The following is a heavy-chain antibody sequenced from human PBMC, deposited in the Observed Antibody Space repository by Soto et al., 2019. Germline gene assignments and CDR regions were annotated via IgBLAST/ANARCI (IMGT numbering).Heavy chain of an antibody. V-gene: IGHV3-21*01. J-gene: IGHJ3*02. CDR1: GFTFNTYS. D-gene: IGHD3-9*01. CDR3: ARDYDTLTGYAFDI. CDR2: ISRTSDFI. Sequence: GGSLRLSCAASGFTFNTYSMNWVRQAPGKGLEWVSSISRTSDFIYYIDSVKGRFTVSRDNAKNSLYLQMNSLRAEDTSVYYCARDYDTLTGYAFDIWGQGTMVTVSS.